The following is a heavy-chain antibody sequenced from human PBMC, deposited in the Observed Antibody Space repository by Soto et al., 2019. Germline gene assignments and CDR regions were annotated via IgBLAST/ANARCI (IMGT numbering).Heavy chain of an antibody. V-gene: IGHV3-30*18. CDR1: GFTFSSYG. CDR2: ISYDGSNK. D-gene: IGHD5-12*01. CDR3: AKVKWLQLGYFDY. J-gene: IGHJ4*02. Sequence: QVQLVESGGGVVQPGRSLRLSCAASGFTFSSYGMHWVRQAPGKGLEWVAVISYDGSNKYYADSVKGRFTISRDNSKNKLYLQMNSVRAEDTAVYYCAKVKWLQLGYFDYWGQVTLVTVSS.